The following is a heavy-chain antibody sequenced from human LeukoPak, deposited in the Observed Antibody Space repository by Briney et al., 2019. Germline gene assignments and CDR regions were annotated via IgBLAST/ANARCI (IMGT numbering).Heavy chain of an antibody. J-gene: IGHJ4*02. Sequence: GGSLRLSCVASGFSFSNYWMSWVRQAPGKGLQWVANIQGDGGVKDYVDSVKGRFTISRDNSKNTLYLQMNSLRAEDTAVYYCASARPGIAVAGTFGYWGQGTLVTVSS. CDR3: ASARPGIAVAGTFGY. D-gene: IGHD6-19*01. CDR1: GFSFSNYW. V-gene: IGHV3-7*01. CDR2: IQGDGGVK.